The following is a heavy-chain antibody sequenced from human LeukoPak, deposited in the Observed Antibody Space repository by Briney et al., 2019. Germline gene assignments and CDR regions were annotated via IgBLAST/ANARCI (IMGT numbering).Heavy chain of an antibody. CDR1: GFTFSNYG. Sequence: PGGSLRLSCAASGFTFSNYGMHWVRQAPGKGLEWVAFIRYDGNNKYYADSVKGRFTISRDNSKNTLYVQMNSLRAEDTAVYYCVKDPDPSPNDAFDIWGQGTVVTVSS. V-gene: IGHV3-30*02. CDR2: IRYDGNNK. J-gene: IGHJ3*02. CDR3: VKDPDPSPNDAFDI.